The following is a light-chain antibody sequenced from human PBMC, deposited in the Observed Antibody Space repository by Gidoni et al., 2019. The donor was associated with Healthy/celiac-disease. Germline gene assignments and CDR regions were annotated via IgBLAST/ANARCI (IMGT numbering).Light chain of an antibody. Sequence: QSALTQHASGARTPGKSITNACTGTRSDVGGDNYVSWYQQHPVRAPKLMIYEVSNRPSVVATRFSGSKSGNTASLTISVLQSEDEVDYYCSSYTSTITPGVFGGGTKLTVL. CDR3: SSYTSTITPGV. CDR1: RSDVGGDNY. V-gene: IGLV2-14*01. CDR2: EVS. J-gene: IGLJ2*01.